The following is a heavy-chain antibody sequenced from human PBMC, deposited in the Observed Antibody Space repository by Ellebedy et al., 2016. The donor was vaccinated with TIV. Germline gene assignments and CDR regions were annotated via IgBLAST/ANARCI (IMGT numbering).Heavy chain of an antibody. Sequence: GSLRLSXTVSGGSTDFYYWSWIRQPPGKGLEWVGEVFHSGSTNYNPSLKSRVTISLDKSRNQLSLTVYSVSAADTAVYYCARNGDYSLDSWGQGTLVTVSP. CDR3: ARNGDYSLDS. CDR1: GGSTDFYY. D-gene: IGHD2-15*01. V-gene: IGHV4-59*12. J-gene: IGHJ4*02. CDR2: VFHSGST.